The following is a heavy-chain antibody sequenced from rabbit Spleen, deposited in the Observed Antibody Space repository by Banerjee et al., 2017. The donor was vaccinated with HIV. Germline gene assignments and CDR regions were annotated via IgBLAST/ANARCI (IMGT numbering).Heavy chain of an antibody. V-gene: IGHV1S45*01. CDR3: ARDSGSSFSSYGMDL. D-gene: IGHD8-1*01. CDR1: GFSFSGGYY. Sequence: QEQLKETGGGLVQPGGSLTLTCTASGFSFSGGYYMSWVRQAPGKGLEWIGCIGTGSTTTYYASWAKGRFTISKTSSTTVTLQMTSLTAADTATYFCARDSGSSFSSYGMDLWGQGTLVTVS. CDR2: IGTGSTTT. J-gene: IGHJ6*01.